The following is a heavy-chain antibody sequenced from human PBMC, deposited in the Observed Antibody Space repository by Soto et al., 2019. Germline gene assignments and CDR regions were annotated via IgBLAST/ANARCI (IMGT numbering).Heavy chain of an antibody. D-gene: IGHD1-7*01. J-gene: IGHJ4*02. V-gene: IGHV3-48*03. Sequence: PGGSLRLSCAASGFTFSSYEMDWVRQAPGKGLEWVSYISSSGSTIYYADSVKGRFTISRDNAKNSLYLQMNSLRAEDTAVYYCARITGTTDFDYWGQGTLVTVSS. CDR3: ARITGTTDFDY. CDR1: GFTFSSYE. CDR2: ISSSGSTI.